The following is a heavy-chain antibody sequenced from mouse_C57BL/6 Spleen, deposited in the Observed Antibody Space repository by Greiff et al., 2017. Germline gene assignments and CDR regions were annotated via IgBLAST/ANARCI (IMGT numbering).Heavy chain of an antibody. V-gene: IGHV1-15*01. CDR3: TRSRELRLRYYAMDY. D-gene: IGHD3-2*02. CDR1: GYTFTDYE. Sequence: QVQLKQSGAELVRPGASVTLSCKASGYTFTDYEMHWVKQTPVHGLEWIGAIDPETGGTAYNQKFKGKAILTADKSSSTAYMELRSLTSEDSAVYYCTRSRELRLRYYAMDYWGQGTSVTVSS. CDR2: IDPETGGT. J-gene: IGHJ4*01.